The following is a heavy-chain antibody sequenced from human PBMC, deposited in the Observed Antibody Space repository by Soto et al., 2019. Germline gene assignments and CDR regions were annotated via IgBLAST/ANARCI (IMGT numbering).Heavy chain of an antibody. Sequence: QVQLQESGPGLVKPSETLSLTCTVSGGSISSYYWSWIRQPPGKGLEWIGYIYYSGSTNYNPSLKSRVTISVDTSKNQFSLKLSSVTAADTAVYYCARGLKVGATTVDYWGQGTLVTVSS. D-gene: IGHD1-26*01. CDR2: IYYSGST. CDR3: ARGLKVGATTVDY. J-gene: IGHJ4*02. V-gene: IGHV4-59*01. CDR1: GGSISSYY.